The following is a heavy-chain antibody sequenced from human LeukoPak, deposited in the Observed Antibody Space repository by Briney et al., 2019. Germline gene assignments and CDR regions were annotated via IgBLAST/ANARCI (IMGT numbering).Heavy chain of an antibody. CDR3: ASTIAVAATDY. Sequence: PGGSLRLSCAASGFTFSSYWMHWVRQAPGKGLVWVSRINSDGSSTSYADSVKGRFTISRDNAENTLYLQMNSLRAEDTAVYYCASTIAVAATDYWGQGTLVTVSS. D-gene: IGHD6-19*01. J-gene: IGHJ4*02. CDR2: INSDGSST. CDR1: GFTFSSYW. V-gene: IGHV3-74*01.